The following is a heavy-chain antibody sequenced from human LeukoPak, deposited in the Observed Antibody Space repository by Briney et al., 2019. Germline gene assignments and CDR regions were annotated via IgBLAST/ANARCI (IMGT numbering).Heavy chain of an antibody. CDR2: ISFDGTDK. V-gene: IGHV3-30*04. CDR3: AKATGTLGN. D-gene: IGHD1-1*01. J-gene: IGHJ4*02. Sequence: GGSLRLSCAASGFIFTSFAIHWVRQAPGKGLEWVAVISFDGTDKYYADSVKGRFTISRDNSKNTLHLQMNSLTAEDTAIYYCAKATGTLGNWGQGTLVTVSS. CDR1: GFIFTSFA.